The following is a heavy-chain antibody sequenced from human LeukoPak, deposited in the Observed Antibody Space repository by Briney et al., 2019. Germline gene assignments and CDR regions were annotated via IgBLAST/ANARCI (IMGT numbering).Heavy chain of an antibody. Sequence: SETLCLTCTASGGSISSSSYYWGWIRQPPGKGLEWIGSIYYSGSTYYNPSLKSRVTISVDTSKNQFSLKLSSVTAADTAVYYCARDLVSDTAMVDYWGQGTLVTVSS. D-gene: IGHD5-18*01. CDR3: ARDLVSDTAMVDY. J-gene: IGHJ4*02. CDR1: GGSISSSSYY. V-gene: IGHV4-39*07. CDR2: IYYSGST.